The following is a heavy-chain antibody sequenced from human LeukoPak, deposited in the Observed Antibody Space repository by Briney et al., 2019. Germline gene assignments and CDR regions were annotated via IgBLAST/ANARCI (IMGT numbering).Heavy chain of an antibody. D-gene: IGHD6-13*01. Sequence: GGSLRLSCAASGFTFSSYAMSWVRQAPGKGLEWVSDINGSGSSTNYADSVKGRFTISRDNSKNTLYLQMNSLRADDTAVYYCAKDRSDSSNWYLGDYWGQGTLVTVSS. CDR2: INGSGSST. V-gene: IGHV3-23*01. CDR3: AKDRSDSSNWYLGDY. J-gene: IGHJ4*02. CDR1: GFTFSSYA.